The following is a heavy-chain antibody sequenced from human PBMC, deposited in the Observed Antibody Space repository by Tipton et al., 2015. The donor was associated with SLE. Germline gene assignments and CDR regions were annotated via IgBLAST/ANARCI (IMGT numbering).Heavy chain of an antibody. J-gene: IGHJ2*01. Sequence: TLSLTCTVSGGSISSSSYYWGWIRQPPGKGLEWIGSIYYSGSTNYNPSLKSRVTIPVDTSKNQFSLTLSPVTAADTAVYYCARRRYSSSSRPYWYFDLWGRGTLVTVSS. CDR3: ARRRYSSSSRPYWYFDL. CDR2: IYYSGST. CDR1: GGSISSSSYY. V-gene: IGHV4-39*07. D-gene: IGHD6-6*01.